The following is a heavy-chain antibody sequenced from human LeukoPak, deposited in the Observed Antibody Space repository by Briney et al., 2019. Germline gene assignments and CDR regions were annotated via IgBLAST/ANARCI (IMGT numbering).Heavy chain of an antibody. CDR2: IYYIGST. CDR3: ARDRPGGSSLDY. V-gene: IGHV4-59*01. D-gene: IGHD6-13*01. J-gene: IGHJ4*02. CDR1: GGSISRDY. Sequence: PSETLSLTCTVSGGSISRDYWSWIRQPPGKGLEWIGYIYYIGSTNYNPPLKSRVTISVDTSKNQFSLKLSSVTAADTAVYYCARDRPGGSSLDYWGQGTLVTVSS.